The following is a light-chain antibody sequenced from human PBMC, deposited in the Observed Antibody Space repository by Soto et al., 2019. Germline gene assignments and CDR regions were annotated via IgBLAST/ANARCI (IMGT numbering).Light chain of an antibody. Sequence: QSVLTQPASVSGSPGQSITISCTGTSRDVGSYNLVSWYQQHPGKAPKLMIYEGSKRPSGVSNRFSGSKSGNTASLTISGLQAEDEADYYCCSYAGSSTFYVFXTGTKVTVL. CDR3: CSYAGSSTFYV. V-gene: IGLV2-23*01. J-gene: IGLJ1*01. CDR1: SRDVGSYNL. CDR2: EGS.